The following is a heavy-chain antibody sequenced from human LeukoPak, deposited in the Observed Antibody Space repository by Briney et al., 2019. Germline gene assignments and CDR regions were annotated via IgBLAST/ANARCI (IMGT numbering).Heavy chain of an antibody. D-gene: IGHD6-6*01. J-gene: IGHJ6*02. CDR3: ARAFFEYSSSSPYYYYGMDV. Sequence: SVKVSCKASGGTFSSYAISWVRQAPGQGLEWMVGIIPIFGTANYAQKFQGRVTITADESTSTAYMELSSLRSEDTAVYYCARAFFEYSSSSPYYYYGMDVWGQGTTVTVSS. CDR2: IIPIFGTA. CDR1: GGTFSSYA. V-gene: IGHV1-69*13.